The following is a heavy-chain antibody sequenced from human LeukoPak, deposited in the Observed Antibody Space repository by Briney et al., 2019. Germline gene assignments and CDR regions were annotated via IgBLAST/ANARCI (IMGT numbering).Heavy chain of an antibody. V-gene: IGHV3-11*06. D-gene: IGHD5-24*01. Sequence: GGSLRLSCAASGFTFSDYYMSWIRQAPGKGLEWGSYISSSSSYTNYADSAKGRFTISRDNAKNSLYLQMNSLRAEDTAVYYCARGRRDGYNPSFDYWGQGTLVTVSS. CDR2: ISSSSSYT. J-gene: IGHJ4*02. CDR3: ARGRRDGYNPSFDY. CDR1: GFTFSDYY.